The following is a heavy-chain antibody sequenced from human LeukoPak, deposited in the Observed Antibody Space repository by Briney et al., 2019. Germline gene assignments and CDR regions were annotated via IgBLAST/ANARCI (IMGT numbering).Heavy chain of an antibody. CDR2: IRSSSET. J-gene: IGHJ5*02. CDR1: GFIFSQYT. V-gene: IGHV3-48*01. Sequence: GGSLRLSCAASGFIFSQYTMNWVRQAPGKGLEWVSHIRSSSETFYADSVKGRFTISRDNARNSLYLQMNNLRGEDTAIYYCARDAGNSGYGCDLWGQGTLVTVSS. CDR3: ARDAGNSGYGCDL. D-gene: IGHD5-12*01.